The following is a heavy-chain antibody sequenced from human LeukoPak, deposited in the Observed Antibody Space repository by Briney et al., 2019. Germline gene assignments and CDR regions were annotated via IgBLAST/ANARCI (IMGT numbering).Heavy chain of an antibody. CDR1: GYSFTSYY. CDR2: INPSSGST. V-gene: IGHV1-46*01. Sequence: ASVKVSCKASGYSFTSYYIHWVRQAPGQGLEWMGIINPSSGSTSHAQKFQGRVTVTRDTSTSTVYMELGSLRSEDTAVYYCARETRDGYNFDVFDIWGQGTMVTVSS. CDR3: ARETRDGYNFDVFDI. D-gene: IGHD5-24*01. J-gene: IGHJ3*02.